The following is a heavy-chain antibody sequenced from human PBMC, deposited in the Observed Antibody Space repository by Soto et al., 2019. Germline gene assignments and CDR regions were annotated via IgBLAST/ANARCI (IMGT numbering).Heavy chain of an antibody. CDR1: GGSISGDH. J-gene: IGHJ4*02. CDR2: VSPSGST. V-gene: IGHV4-59*12. CDR3: ASFGGYYYGSGSYYNSFDY. D-gene: IGHD3-10*01. Sequence: PSETLSLTCTVSGGSISGDHWNWIRQPPGKGLEWIAYVSPSGSTKYNPSLKSRVTISIDTSKNQFSLKLSSVTAADTAVYYCASFGGYYYGSGSYYNSFDYWGQGTMVTVSS.